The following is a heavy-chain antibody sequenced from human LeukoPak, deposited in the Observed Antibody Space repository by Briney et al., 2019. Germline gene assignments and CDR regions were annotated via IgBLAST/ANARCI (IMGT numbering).Heavy chain of an antibody. V-gene: IGHV4-34*01. CDR1: GGSFSGYY. J-gene: IGHJ4*02. Sequence: SETLSLTCAVYGGSFSGYYWSWIRQPPGKGLEWIGEINHSGSTNYNPSLKSRVTISVDTSKNQFSLKLSSVPAADTAVYYCARGRRGIVVVPAAIRFDYWGQGTLVTVSS. D-gene: IGHD2-2*02. CDR3: ARGRRGIVVVPAAIRFDY. CDR2: INHSGST.